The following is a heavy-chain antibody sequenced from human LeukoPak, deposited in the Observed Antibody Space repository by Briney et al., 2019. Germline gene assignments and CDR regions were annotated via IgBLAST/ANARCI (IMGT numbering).Heavy chain of an antibody. CDR3: AKDRNYNSPFDY. CDR2: IRYDESNK. J-gene: IGHJ4*02. V-gene: IGHV3-30*02. D-gene: IGHD5-24*01. CDR1: GFTFSSYG. Sequence: GGSLRLSCEASGFTFSSYGMHWVRQAPGKGQEWVAFIRYDESNKYYGDSVKGRFTISRDNSRNTLYLQMSSLSAEDTAVYYCAKDRNYNSPFDYWGQGTLVTVSS.